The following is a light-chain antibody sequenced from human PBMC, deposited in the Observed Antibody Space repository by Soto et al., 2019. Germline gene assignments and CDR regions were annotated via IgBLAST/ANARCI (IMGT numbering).Light chain of an antibody. CDR1: SGHSTYA. Sequence: QAVVTQSPSASASLGASVKLTCTLSSGHSTYAIAWHQQQPEKGPRYLMNLNSDGSHSKGDGIPDRFSGSSSGTERYLTTSSLQAEDEAYYYCQTWGTGIWVFGGGTKLTVL. V-gene: IGLV4-69*01. CDR3: QTWGTGIWV. J-gene: IGLJ3*02. CDR2: LNSDGSH.